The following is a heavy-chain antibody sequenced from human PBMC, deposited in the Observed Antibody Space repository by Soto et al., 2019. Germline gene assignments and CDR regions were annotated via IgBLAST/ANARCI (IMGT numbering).Heavy chain of an antibody. CDR2: IYSGGST. CDR3: ARDESGYDERYYYYYMDV. J-gene: IGHJ6*03. D-gene: IGHD5-12*01. V-gene: IGHV3-66*01. Sequence: GGSLRLSCAASGFTVSSNYMSWVRQPPGKGLEWVSVIYSGGSTYYPDSVKGRFTISRANSKNTLYLQMNSLRAEDTAVYYCARDESGYDERYYYYYMDVWGKGTTVTVSS. CDR1: GFTVSSNY.